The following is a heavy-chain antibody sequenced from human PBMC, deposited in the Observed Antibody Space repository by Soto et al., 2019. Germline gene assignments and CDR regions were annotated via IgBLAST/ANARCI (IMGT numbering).Heavy chain of an antibody. V-gene: IGHV3-7*01. CDR3: VRDVIGFWSGYYTGCFDY. Sequence: PGGCLRLSCAASGFSGSRYWMSWLRQAPGKGREWVGNITRHGRAESSVSSGSGRCLVKRDNANYALYLKMCCLRAEDTAVYYGVRDVIGFWSGYYTGCFDYWGQRILVTVSS. CDR2: ITRHGRAE. CDR1: GFSGSRYW. J-gene: IGHJ4*01. D-gene: IGHD3-3*01.